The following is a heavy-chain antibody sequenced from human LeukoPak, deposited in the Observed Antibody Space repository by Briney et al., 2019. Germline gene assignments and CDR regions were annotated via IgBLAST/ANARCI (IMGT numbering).Heavy chain of an antibody. CDR1: GGSISSSAGYY. CDR3: ARVSRLYSSSWDYGLGSVYAFDI. Sequence: SETLSLTCTVSGGSISSSAGYYWSWIRQHPGKGLEWIGYIHYSGSAYYTPSLKSRVTISADTSKNQFSLKLTSVTAADTAVYYCARVSRLYSSSWDYGLGSVYAFDIWGQGTMVTVSS. CDR2: IHYSGSA. V-gene: IGHV4-31*03. J-gene: IGHJ3*02. D-gene: IGHD6-13*01.